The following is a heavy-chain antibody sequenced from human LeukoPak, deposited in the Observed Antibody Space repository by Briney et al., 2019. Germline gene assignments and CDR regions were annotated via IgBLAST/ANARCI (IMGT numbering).Heavy chain of an antibody. D-gene: IGHD6-19*01. V-gene: IGHV1-2*02. J-gene: IGHJ4*02. Sequence: GASVKVSCKASGYPFTTYDINWVRQAPGQGLEWVAWMNPNSGGTVYAQKFQGRVTMTRDTSISTAYMGLSRLRSDDTAVYYCARDAGYSSGWYDYWGQGTLVTVSS. CDR1: GYPFTTYD. CDR2: MNPNSGGT. CDR3: ARDAGYSSGWYDY.